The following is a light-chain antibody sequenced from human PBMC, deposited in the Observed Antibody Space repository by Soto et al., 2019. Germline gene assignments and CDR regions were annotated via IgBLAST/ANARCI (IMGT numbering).Light chain of an antibody. CDR3: ATWDDSLNGFYV. J-gene: IGLJ1*01. CDR1: TSNIGSNY. V-gene: IGLV1-47*01. Sequence: QSVLTQSPSASGTPGQGVTISCSGSTSNIGSNYVYWYQQLPGTAPKLLIYRNNQRPSGVPDRFSGSKSGTSASLAISGLRSDDEADYFCATWDDSLNGFYVFGNGTKVTVL. CDR2: RNN.